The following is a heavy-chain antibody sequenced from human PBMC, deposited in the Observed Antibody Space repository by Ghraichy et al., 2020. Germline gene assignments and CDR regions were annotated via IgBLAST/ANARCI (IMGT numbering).Heavy chain of an antibody. V-gene: IGHV3-23*01. CDR1: GFTFSNYP. Sequence: LSLTCAASGFTFSNYPMTWVRQAPGKGLEWVSRISGGGGSTYYADSVRGRFTISRDNSRNTLYLQMNSLRAEDTAIYYCAKLIGAAAGTYSAMDVWGQGTTVTVSS. CDR2: ISGGGGST. D-gene: IGHD6-13*01. CDR3: AKLIGAAAGTYSAMDV. J-gene: IGHJ6*02.